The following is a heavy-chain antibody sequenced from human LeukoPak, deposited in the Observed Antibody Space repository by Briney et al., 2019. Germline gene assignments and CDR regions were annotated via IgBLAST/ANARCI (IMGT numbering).Heavy chain of an antibody. D-gene: IGHD5-24*01. CDR2: TYYGGTT. CDR3: ARLGLYDGYTHDS. J-gene: IGHJ4*02. V-gene: IGHV4-59*08. Sequence: SETLSLTCSVSSASVTGTYWSWVRQTPGKGLEWIAYTYYGGTTEYNPSLKSRATISVDTSKNHFSLDLRSVTAADTAVYFCARLGLYDGYTHDSWGQGTLVTVSS. CDR1: SASVTGTY.